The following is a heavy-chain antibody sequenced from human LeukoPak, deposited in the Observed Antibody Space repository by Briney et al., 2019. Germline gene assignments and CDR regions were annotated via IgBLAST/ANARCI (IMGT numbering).Heavy chain of an antibody. D-gene: IGHD1-14*01. CDR1: GFTFSSYA. V-gene: IGHV3-23*01. CDR3: ATDRFTGSWPRTDY. J-gene: IGHJ4*02. Sequence: QPGGSLRLSCAASGFTFSSYAMSWVRQAPGQGLQWVSTISASGGSTYYADSVKGRFTISRDNSRNTLYLHINSLRAEDTAVYYCATDRFTGSWPRTDYWGQGTLVTVSS. CDR2: ISASGGST.